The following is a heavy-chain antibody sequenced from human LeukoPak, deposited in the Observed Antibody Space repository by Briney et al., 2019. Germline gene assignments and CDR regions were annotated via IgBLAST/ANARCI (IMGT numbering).Heavy chain of an antibody. V-gene: IGHV3-30*18. CDR1: GFTFSTYG. D-gene: IGHD3-10*01. CDR2: ISSDGTNV. J-gene: IGHJ4*02. Sequence: QSGGSLRLSCAASGFTFSTYGMHRVRQAPGKGLEWVALISSDGTNVYYADSVKGRFTISRDNSRNTLYLQMNSLRDEDTAVYYCAKGLRGSWFGGGYDYWGQGTLVTVSS. CDR3: AKGLRGSWFGGGYDY.